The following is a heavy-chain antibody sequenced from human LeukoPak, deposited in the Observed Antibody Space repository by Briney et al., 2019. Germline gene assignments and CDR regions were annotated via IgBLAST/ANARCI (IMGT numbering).Heavy chain of an antibody. Sequence: PPGGSLRLSCAASGFTFSSYEMNWVRQAPGKGLEWVSYISSSGSTIYYAGSVKGRFTISRDNAKNSLYLQMNSLRAEDTAVYYCARGVSRDTAMVLSFDYWGQGTLVTVSS. CDR3: ARGVSRDTAMVLSFDY. CDR1: GFTFSSYE. V-gene: IGHV3-48*03. J-gene: IGHJ4*02. D-gene: IGHD5-18*01. CDR2: ISSSGSTI.